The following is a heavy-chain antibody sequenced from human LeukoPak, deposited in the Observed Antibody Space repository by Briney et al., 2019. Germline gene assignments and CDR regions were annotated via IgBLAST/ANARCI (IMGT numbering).Heavy chain of an antibody. CDR1: GFTFSNYD. Sequence: GGSLRLSCAASGFTFSNYDMHWVRQPPGKGLEWVTFIDYDGSNKYYADSVKGRFTISRDNSKNTLYLQMNSLRAEDTAVYYCASSIAAGLVYWGQGTLVTVSS. D-gene: IGHD6-13*01. CDR2: IDYDGSNK. V-gene: IGHV3-30*02. CDR3: ASSIAAGLVY. J-gene: IGHJ4*02.